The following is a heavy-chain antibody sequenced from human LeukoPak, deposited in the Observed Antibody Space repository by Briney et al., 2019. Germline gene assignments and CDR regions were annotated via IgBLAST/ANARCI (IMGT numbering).Heavy chain of an antibody. V-gene: IGHV4-39*07. J-gene: IGHJ4*02. CDR2: INHSGST. CDR1: GGSVSSGSYY. CDR3: ARGPRYGIAARPIDY. Sequence: SETLSLTCTVSGGSVSSGSYYWSWIRQPPGKGLEWIGEINHSGSTNYNPSLKSRVTISVDTSKNQFSLKLSPVTAADTAVYYCARGPRYGIAARPIDYWGQGTLVTVSS. D-gene: IGHD6-6*01.